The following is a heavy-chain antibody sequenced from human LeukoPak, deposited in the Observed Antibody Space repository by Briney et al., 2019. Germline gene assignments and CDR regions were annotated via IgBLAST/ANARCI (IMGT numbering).Heavy chain of an antibody. CDR3: ARGRRGYSTMGYYYYMDV. CDR2: IYYSGST. D-gene: IGHD5-18*01. CDR1: GGSISSYY. V-gene: IGHV4-59*12. J-gene: IGHJ6*03. Sequence: SETLSLTCTVSGGSISSYYWSWIRQPPGKGLEWIGYIYYSGSTNYNPSLKSRVTISVDTSKNQFSLKLSSVTAADTAVYYCARGRRGYSTMGYYYYMDVWGKGTTVTVSS.